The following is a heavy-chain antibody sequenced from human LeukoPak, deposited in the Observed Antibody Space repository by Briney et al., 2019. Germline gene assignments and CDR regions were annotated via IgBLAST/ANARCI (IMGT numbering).Heavy chain of an antibody. CDR3: ARGYLYFYYFDY. V-gene: IGHV4-59*01. CDR1: GGSISTYY. CDR2: IYNSGST. D-gene: IGHD2-15*01. J-gene: IGHJ4*02. Sequence: SETLSLTCTVPGGSISTYYLSWIRQPPGKGLEWIGYIYNSGSTKYNPSLKSRVTISIDTSKNQFSLKLSSVTAADTAVYYCARGYLYFYYFDYWGQGTLVTVSS.